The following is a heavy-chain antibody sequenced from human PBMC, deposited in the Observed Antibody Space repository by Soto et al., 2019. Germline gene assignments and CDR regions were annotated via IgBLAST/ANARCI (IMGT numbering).Heavy chain of an antibody. CDR2: MYYSGGT. D-gene: IGHD3-10*01. CDR1: GGSISSYY. J-gene: IGHJ3*02. V-gene: IGHV4-59*01. CDR3: ARIPPYGSGSYLAFDM. Sequence: PSETLSLTCTVSGGSISSYYWSWIRQPPGKRLEWIGYMYYSGGTNYNPSLKSRVTISVDTSKSQFSLKVTSVTAADTAVYYCARIPPYGSGSYLAFDMWGQGTMVTVSS.